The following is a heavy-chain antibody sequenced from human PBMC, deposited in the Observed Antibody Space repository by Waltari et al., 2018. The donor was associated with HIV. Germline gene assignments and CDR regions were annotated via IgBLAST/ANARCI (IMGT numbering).Heavy chain of an antibody. CDR1: GSNFRSYG. J-gene: IGHJ6*02. V-gene: IGHV3-30*03. D-gene: IGHD6-13*01. Sequence: QVQLVVSGGGVVQPGWSLRLPLPASGSNFRSYGMHWVRQAPGKGLEWVAVISYDGSNEYYADAVKGRFTISRDNSKNTLYLQMNSLRVEDTAVYYCARENGYSRRGGTQNYGMDVWGQGTTVTVS. CDR3: ARENGYSRRGGTQNYGMDV. CDR2: ISYDGSNE.